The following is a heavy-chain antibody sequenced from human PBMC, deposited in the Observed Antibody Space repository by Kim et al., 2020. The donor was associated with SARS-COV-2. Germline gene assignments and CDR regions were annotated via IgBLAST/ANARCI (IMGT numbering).Heavy chain of an antibody. V-gene: IGHV3-23*01. D-gene: IGHD6-13*01. Sequence: DSVKGRFTISRDNSKNTLYLQMNSLRAEDTAVYYCAKVSSFLAAAGYFDYWGQGTLVTVSS. J-gene: IGHJ4*02. CDR3: AKVSSFLAAAGYFDY.